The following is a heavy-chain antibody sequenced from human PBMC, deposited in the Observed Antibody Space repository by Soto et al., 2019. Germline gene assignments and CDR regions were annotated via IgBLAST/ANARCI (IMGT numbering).Heavy chain of an antibody. CDR3: ARNLGAKYGMDV. V-gene: IGHV3-73*01. J-gene: IGHJ6*02. CDR2: IRSKANNYAT. Sequence: GGSLRLSCAGSGFPFSGSIIHWVRQAPGKGLEWVGRIRSKANNYATAFAASVQGRVTISREDSKNTAFLQMNSLKIEDTAVYFCARNLGAKYGMDVWGQGTTVTVSS. D-gene: IGHD1-26*01. CDR1: GFPFSGSI.